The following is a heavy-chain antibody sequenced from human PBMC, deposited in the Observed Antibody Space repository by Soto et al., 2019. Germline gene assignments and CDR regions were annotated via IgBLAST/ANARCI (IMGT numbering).Heavy chain of an antibody. J-gene: IGHJ6*02. CDR1: GGTFSSYA. CDR3: ASQYSSSSYYGMDV. V-gene: IGHV1-69*06. Sequence: ASVKVSCKASGGTFSSYAISWVRQAPGQGLEWMGGIIPIFGTANYAQKFQGRVTITADKSTSTAYMELSSLRSEDTAVYYCASQYSSSSYYGMDVWGHGTTVTVSS. CDR2: IIPIFGTA. D-gene: IGHD6-13*01.